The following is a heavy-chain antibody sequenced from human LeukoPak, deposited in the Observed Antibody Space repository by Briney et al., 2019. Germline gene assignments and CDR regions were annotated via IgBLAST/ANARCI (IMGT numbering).Heavy chain of an antibody. J-gene: IGHJ4*02. CDR1: GGSISTSGYY. Sequence: PSETLSLTCTVSGGSISTSGYYWGWIRQPPGKGLEWIGSIYYSGSTYYNPSLKSRVTISVDTSKNQFSLKLSSVTAADTAVYYCARESAPVTFDYWGQGTLVTVSS. V-gene: IGHV4-39*07. D-gene: IGHD2-21*02. CDR3: ARESAPVTFDY. CDR2: IYYSGST.